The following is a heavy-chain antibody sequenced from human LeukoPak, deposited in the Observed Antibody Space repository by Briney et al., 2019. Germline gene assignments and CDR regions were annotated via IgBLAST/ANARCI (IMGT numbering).Heavy chain of an antibody. J-gene: IGHJ4*02. V-gene: IGHV1-18*01. CDR1: GYTFTDFG. CDR2: ISAYNGDT. Sequence: ASVTVSFKASGYTFTDFGISWVRQAPGQGLEGMGWISAYNGDTNYAQKLQGRVTMTTDTSTSTAYMEVRSLRSDDTAVYYCTRDLGVDTTMIFFDYWGQGSLVTVSS. CDR3: TRDLGVDTTMIFFDY. D-gene: IGHD5-18*01.